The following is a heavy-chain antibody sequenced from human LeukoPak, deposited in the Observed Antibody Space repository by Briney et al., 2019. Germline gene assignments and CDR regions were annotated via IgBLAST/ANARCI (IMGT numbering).Heavy chain of an antibody. CDR3: ASHISYAFDI. V-gene: IGHV4-59*01. CDR1: GGSISRDY. J-gene: IGHJ3*02. CDR2: VYDSGST. D-gene: IGHD3-16*02. Sequence: SETLSLTCSVSGGSISRDYWNWIRQPPGKGLEWIGYVYDSGSTNYNPSLKSRVTMSVDTSRNQFSLKLSSVTAADTAVYFCASHISYAFDIWGHGIMVTVSS.